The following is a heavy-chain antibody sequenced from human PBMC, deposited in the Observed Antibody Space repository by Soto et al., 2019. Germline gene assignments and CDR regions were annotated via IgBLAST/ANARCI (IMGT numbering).Heavy chain of an antibody. J-gene: IGHJ6*03. D-gene: IGHD2-2*01. CDR2: IYYSGST. CDR3: ARHATYCSSTSCYAGGSYYYYMDV. CDR1: GGSISSYY. Sequence: PSETLSLTCTVSGGSISSYYWSWIRQPPGEGLEWIGYIYYSGSTNYNPSLKSRVTISVDTSKNQFSLKLSSVTAADTAVYYCARHATYCSSTSCYAGGSYYYYMDVWGKGTTVTVSS. V-gene: IGHV4-59*08.